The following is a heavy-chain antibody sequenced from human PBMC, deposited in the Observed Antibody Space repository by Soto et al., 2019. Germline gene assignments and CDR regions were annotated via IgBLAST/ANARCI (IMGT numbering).Heavy chain of an antibody. D-gene: IGHD4-17*01. V-gene: IGHV4-59*08. CDR2: VYYTGDT. CDR1: SGPDRSHN. Sequence: QVQLQQSGPRLVKPSETLSLTCTVSSGPDRSHNWGWIRQPPGRGLEWIGYVYYTGDTAYTPSLRGRVTISADTSTNDISLPLNSVTAADTAVYYCVRQGIDYLHGLVDVWGQGTTVSVSS. J-gene: IGHJ6*02. CDR3: VRQGIDYLHGLVDV.